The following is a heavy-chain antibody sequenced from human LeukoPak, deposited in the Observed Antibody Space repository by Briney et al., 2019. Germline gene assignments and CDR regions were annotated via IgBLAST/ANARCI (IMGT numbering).Heavy chain of an antibody. CDR2: IYYSGST. Sequence: PSETLSLTCAVSGYSISSGYYWGWIRQPPGKGLEWIGSIYYSGSTCYNPSLKSRVTISVDTSKNQFSLKLSSVTAADTAVYYCARVATTTNPPQQPFDYWGQGTLVTVSS. J-gene: IGHJ4*02. CDR3: ARVATTTNPPQQPFDY. V-gene: IGHV4-38-2*01. D-gene: IGHD5-12*01. CDR1: GYSISSGYY.